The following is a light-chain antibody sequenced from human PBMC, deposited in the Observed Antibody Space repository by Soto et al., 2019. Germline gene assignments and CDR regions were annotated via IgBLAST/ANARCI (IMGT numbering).Light chain of an antibody. CDR3: QQRSNWQWFT. J-gene: IGKJ3*01. CDR1: QSVSSY. V-gene: IGKV3-11*01. Sequence: EIVLTQSPATLSLSPGERATLSCRASQSVSSYLAWYQQKPGQAPRLLIYYASNRATGIPARFSGSGSGTDFTLTISILEPEDFAVYYCQQRSNWQWFTFGPGTKVDIK. CDR2: YAS.